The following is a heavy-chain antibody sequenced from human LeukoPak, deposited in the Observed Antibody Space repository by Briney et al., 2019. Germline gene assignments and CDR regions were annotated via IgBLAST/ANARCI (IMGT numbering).Heavy chain of an antibody. CDR2: IYTSGST. CDR1: GGSISSGSYY. D-gene: IGHD3-10*01. J-gene: IGHJ6*03. CDR3: ARDSPRVPDATMVRGVRRYMDV. V-gene: IGHV4-61*02. Sequence: PSETLSLTCTVSGGSISSGSYYWSWIRQPAGKGLEWIGRIYTSGSTNYNPSLKSRVTISVDTSKNQFSLKLSSVTAADTAVYYCARDSPRVPDATMVRGVRRYMDVWGKGTTVTISS.